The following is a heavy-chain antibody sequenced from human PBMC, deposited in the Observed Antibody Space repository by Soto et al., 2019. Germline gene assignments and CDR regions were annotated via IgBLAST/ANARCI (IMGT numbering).Heavy chain of an antibody. J-gene: IGHJ6*02. D-gene: IGHD6-19*01. CDR3: AREASSGWYTEVDPHYYYYYGMDV. CDR2: INSDGSST. Sequence: EVQLVESGGGLVQPGGSLRLSCAASGFTFSSYWMHWVRQAPGKGLVWVSRINSDGSSTSYADSVKGRFTISRDNAKNTLYLQMNSLRAEDTAVYYCAREASSGWYTEVDPHYYYYYGMDVWGQGTTVTVSS. CDR1: GFTFSSYW. V-gene: IGHV3-74*01.